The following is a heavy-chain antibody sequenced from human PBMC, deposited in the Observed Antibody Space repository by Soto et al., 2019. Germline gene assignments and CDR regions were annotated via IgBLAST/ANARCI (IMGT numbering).Heavy chain of an antibody. J-gene: IGHJ4*02. Sequence: QVQLVQSGAEVKKPGASVKVSCKASGYTFTSYDINWVRQATGQGLEWMGWMNPNSGNTAYAQKFQGRVTMTRNTTISTAHRELSSLRSEDTAMYYWARELRAGNLRDWGQGTLVTVSS. CDR3: ARELRAGNLRD. CDR2: MNPNSGNT. CDR1: GYTFTSYD. V-gene: IGHV1-8*01.